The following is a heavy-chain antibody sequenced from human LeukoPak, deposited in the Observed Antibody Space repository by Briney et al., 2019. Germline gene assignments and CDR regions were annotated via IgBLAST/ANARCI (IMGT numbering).Heavy chain of an antibody. CDR1: GGSISSYY. D-gene: IGHD4-23*01. J-gene: IGHJ4*02. CDR2: IYYSGST. CDR3: ARDREVTPYYFDY. V-gene: IGHV4-59*12. Sequence: SETLSLTCTVSGGSISSYYWSWIRQPPGKGLEWIGYIYYSGSTNYNPSLKSRVTISVDTSKNQFSLKLSSVTAADTAVYYCARDREVTPYYFDYWGQGTLVTVSS.